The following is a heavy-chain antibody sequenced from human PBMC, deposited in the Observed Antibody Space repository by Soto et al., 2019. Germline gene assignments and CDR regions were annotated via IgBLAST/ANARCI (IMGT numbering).Heavy chain of an antibody. Sequence: TLSLTCAVSGGSISSGGYSWSWIRQPPGKGLEWIGYIYHSGSTYYNPSLESRVTISVDRSKNQFSLKLSSVTAADTAVYYCARAVVAATANWFDPWGQGTLVTVSS. D-gene: IGHD2-15*01. CDR3: ARAVVAATANWFDP. J-gene: IGHJ5*02. CDR1: GGSISSGGYS. CDR2: IYHSGST. V-gene: IGHV4-30-2*01.